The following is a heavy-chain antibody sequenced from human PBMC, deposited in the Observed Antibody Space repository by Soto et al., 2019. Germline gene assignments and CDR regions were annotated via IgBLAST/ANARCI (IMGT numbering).Heavy chain of an antibody. Sequence: XVSLRLSCAAPGFTFSSYSMNWVHQAPGKGLEWVSSISSSSSYIYYADSVKGRFTISRDNAKNSLYLQMNSLRAEDTAVYYCARDQVVVPAATLVYYYYYGMDVWGQGTTVTVSS. CDR3: ARDQVVVPAATLVYYYYYGMDV. V-gene: IGHV3-21*01. J-gene: IGHJ6*02. CDR2: ISSSSSYI. CDR1: GFTFSSYS. D-gene: IGHD2-2*01.